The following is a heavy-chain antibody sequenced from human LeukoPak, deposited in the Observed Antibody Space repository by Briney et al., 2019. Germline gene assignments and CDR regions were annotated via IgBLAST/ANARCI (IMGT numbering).Heavy chain of an antibody. CDR1: GYSFTSYW. D-gene: IGHD6-19*01. Sequence: GESLKISCKGSGYSFTSYWIGWVRQMPGKGLEWMGIIYAGDSDTTYSPSFQGQVTISADKSISTAYLLWSSLKASDTAMYYCARYRSSGWSPIDYWGQGTLVTVSS. CDR3: ARYRSSGWSPIDY. CDR2: IYAGDSDT. V-gene: IGHV5-51*01. J-gene: IGHJ4*02.